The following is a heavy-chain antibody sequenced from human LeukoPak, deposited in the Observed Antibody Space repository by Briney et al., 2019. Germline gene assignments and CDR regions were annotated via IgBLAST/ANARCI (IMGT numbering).Heavy chain of an antibody. CDR3: ARRQGSYFDTSGYYYG. V-gene: IGHV3-74*01. D-gene: IGHD3-22*01. CDR1: GFSLSGYW. CDR2: NNGDGSTT. Sequence: PGGSLRLSCVASGFSLSGYWMYWVRQAPGKGLMYISRNNGDGSTTNYADVVKGRFTISRDNAKNSLYLQMNSLRAEDTAVYYCARRQGSYFDTSGYYYGWGQGTLVTVSS. J-gene: IGHJ4*02.